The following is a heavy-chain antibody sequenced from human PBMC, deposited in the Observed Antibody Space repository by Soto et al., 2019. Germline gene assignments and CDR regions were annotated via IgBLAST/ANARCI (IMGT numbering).Heavy chain of an antibody. CDR2: ISGSGGST. V-gene: IGHV3-23*01. Sequence: EVQLLESGGGLVQPGGSLRLSCAASGFTFNNYAMTWVRQAPGKGLEWVSSISGSGGSTYYADSVRGRFTVSRDNSNNTLNRQRSRLRVEDTAVYYWAKDLGGSAKRWYGMDVWGQGTTVTVFS. CDR1: GFTFNNYA. D-gene: IGHD3-10*01. CDR3: AKDLGGSAKRWYGMDV. J-gene: IGHJ6*02.